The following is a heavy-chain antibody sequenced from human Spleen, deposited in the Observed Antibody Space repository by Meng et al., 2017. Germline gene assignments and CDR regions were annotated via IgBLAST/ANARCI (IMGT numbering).Heavy chain of an antibody. CDR2: IYYSGST. V-gene: IGHV4-39*07. D-gene: IGHD3-22*01. Sequence: GSLRLSCTVSGGSISSSSYYWGWIRQPPGKGLEWIGSIYYSGSTYYNPSLKSRVTISVDTSKNQFSLKLSSVTAADTAVYYCARGSVDYYDSSGYSLADDAFDIWGQGTMVTVSS. J-gene: IGHJ3*02. CDR3: ARGSVDYYDSSGYSLADDAFDI. CDR1: GGSISSSSYY.